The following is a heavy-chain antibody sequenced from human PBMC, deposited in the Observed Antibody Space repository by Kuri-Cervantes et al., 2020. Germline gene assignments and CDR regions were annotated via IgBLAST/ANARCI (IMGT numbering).Heavy chain of an antibody. J-gene: IGHJ2*01. CDR3: AGSGVVVVPAAPRYWYFDL. CDR2: ISSSSSYI. Sequence: GESLKISCAASGFTFSSYSMNWVRQAPGKGLEWVSSISSSSSYIYYADSVKGRFTISRDNAKNSLYLQRNSLRAEDTAVYYCAGSGVVVVPAAPRYWYFDLWGRGTLVTVSS. V-gene: IGHV3-21*01. CDR1: GFTFSSYS. D-gene: IGHD2-2*01.